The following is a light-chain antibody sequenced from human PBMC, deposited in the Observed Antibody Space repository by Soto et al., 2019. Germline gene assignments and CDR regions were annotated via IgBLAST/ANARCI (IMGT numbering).Light chain of an antibody. CDR3: SSYTGGNPSYV. J-gene: IGLJ1*01. V-gene: IGLV2-8*01. Sequence: QSVLTQPPSASGSPGQSVTISCTGNSSDVGGYDYVSWYQQHPGKAPKLMIYEVTIRPSGVSDRFSGSKSGNTASLTVSGLQAEGEADYYCSSYTGGNPSYVFGTGTKVTVL. CDR1: SSDVGGYDY. CDR2: EVT.